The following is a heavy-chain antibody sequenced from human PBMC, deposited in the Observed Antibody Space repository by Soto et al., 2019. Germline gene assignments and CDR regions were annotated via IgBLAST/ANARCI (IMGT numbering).Heavy chain of an antibody. J-gene: IGHJ3*02. V-gene: IGHV1-18*01. CDR2: ISAYNGNT. CDR1: GYTFTSYG. D-gene: IGHD3-16*01. Sequence: QVQLVQSGAEVKKPGASVKVSCKASGYTFTSYGISWVRQAPGQGLEWMGWISAYNGNTNYAQKLQGRVTMTTDTYTSTAYMELRSLRSDDTAVYYCARDFPNYDYIWGSPADAFDIWGQGTMVTVSS. CDR3: ARDFPNYDYIWGSPADAFDI.